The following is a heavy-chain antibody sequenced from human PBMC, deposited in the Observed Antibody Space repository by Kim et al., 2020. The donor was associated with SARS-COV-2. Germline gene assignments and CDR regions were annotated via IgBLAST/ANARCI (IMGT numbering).Heavy chain of an antibody. J-gene: IGHJ5*02. CDR2: ISSSSTTI. V-gene: IGHV3-48*02. CDR1: GFTFSSYS. CDR3: ARDDYVWGSYRYQGANWFDP. D-gene: IGHD3-16*02. Sequence: GGSLRLSCAASGFTFSSYSMNWVRQAPGKGLEWGSYISSSSTTIYYADSVKGRFTISRDNAKNSLYLQMNSLRDEDTAVYYCARDDYVWGSYRYQGANWFDPWGQGTLVTVSS.